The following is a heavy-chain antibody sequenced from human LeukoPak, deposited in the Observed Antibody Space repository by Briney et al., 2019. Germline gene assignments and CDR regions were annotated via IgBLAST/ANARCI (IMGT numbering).Heavy chain of an antibody. J-gene: IGHJ4*02. V-gene: IGHV3-53*01. Sequence: PGGSLRLSCAASGLPLSRNYMSWLPQAPGKGLKWVSVIYSDGSTYYADSVKGRFTISRDNSKNTLDLQMNSLRAEDTAVYYCAREGDGYNYDLRHFDYWGQGGLVTV. D-gene: IGHD5-24*01. CDR3: AREGDGYNYDLRHFDY. CDR1: GLPLSRNY. CDR2: IYSDGST.